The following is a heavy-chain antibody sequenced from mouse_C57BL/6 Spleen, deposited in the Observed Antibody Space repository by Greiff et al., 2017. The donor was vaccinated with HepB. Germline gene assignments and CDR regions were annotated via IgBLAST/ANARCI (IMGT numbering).Heavy chain of an antibody. D-gene: IGHD1-1*01. CDR2: IDPSDSYT. CDR3: ARNGFITTVVYFDY. J-gene: IGHJ2*01. CDR1: GYTFTSYW. V-gene: IGHV1-50*01. Sequence: QVQLQQPGAELVKPGASVKLSCKASGYTFTSYWMQWVKQRPGQGLEWIGEIDPSDSYTNYNQKFKGKATLTVDTSSSTAYMQLSSLTSEDSAVYYGARNGFITTVVYFDYWGQGTTLTVSS.